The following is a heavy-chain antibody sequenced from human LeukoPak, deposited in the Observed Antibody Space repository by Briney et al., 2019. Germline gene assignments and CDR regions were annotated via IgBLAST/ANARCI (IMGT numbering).Heavy chain of an antibody. V-gene: IGHV3-23*01. CDR2: ISASGDNT. J-gene: IGHJ4*02. D-gene: IGHD4-23*01. CDR3: TRDQTTVLNLSDY. Sequence: GGSLRLSCAASGFTFSTYAMNWVRQAPGKGLEWVSSISASGDNTYYADAVKGRFTVTRDNSKNTLYVQMNNLRAEDTAIYYCTRDQTTVLNLSDYWGQGTLVTVSS. CDR1: GFTFSTYA.